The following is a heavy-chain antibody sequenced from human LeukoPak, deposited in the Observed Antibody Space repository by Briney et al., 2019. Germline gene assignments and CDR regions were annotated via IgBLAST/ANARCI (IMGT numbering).Heavy chain of an antibody. V-gene: IGHV1-69*06. J-gene: IGHJ4*02. CDR1: GGTFGSYA. CDR2: IIPIFGTA. Sequence: GASVKVSCKASGGTFGSYAISWVRQAPGQGLEWMGGIIPIFGTANYAQKFQGRVTITADKSTSTAYMELSSLRSEDTAVYYCARDCSGGSCYLGLHYWGQGTLVTVSS. D-gene: IGHD2-15*01. CDR3: ARDCSGGSCYLGLHY.